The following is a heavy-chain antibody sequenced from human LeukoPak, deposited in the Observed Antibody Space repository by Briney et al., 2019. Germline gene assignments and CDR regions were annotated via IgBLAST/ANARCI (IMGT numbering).Heavy chain of an antibody. J-gene: IGHJ4*02. V-gene: IGHV3-30*18. Sequence: GRSLRLSCAASGFTFSSYGMHWVRQAPGKGLEWVAVISYDGSNKYYADSVKGRFTISRDNSKNTLYLQMSSLRAEDTAVYYCVKDYDILTGYFDYWGQGTLVTVSS. CDR2: ISYDGSNK. D-gene: IGHD3-9*01. CDR3: VKDYDILTGYFDY. CDR1: GFTFSSYG.